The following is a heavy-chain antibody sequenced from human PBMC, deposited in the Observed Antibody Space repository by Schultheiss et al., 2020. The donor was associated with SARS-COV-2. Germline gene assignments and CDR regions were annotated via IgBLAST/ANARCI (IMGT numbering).Heavy chain of an antibody. D-gene: IGHD3-9*01. V-gene: IGHV3-23*01. CDR3: AKGGWLEY. J-gene: IGHJ4*02. CDR1: GFTFSSYE. Sequence: GGSLRLSCAASGFTFSSYEMNWVRQAPGKGLEWVSAISDSDDNTYYADSAKGRFTISRDNSKNTLYLQMNSLRAEDTAVYYCAKGGWLEYWGQGTLVTVSS. CDR2: ISDSDDNT.